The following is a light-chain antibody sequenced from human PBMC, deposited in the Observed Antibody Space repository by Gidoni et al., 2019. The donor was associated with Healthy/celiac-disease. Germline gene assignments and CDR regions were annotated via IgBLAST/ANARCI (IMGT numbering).Light chain of an antibody. CDR1: QSISSY. CDR3: QQSYSTPSWT. V-gene: IGKV1-39*01. Sequence: DIQMTQSPSSLSASVGDRVTITCRASQSISSYLNWYQQKPGKAPKLLIYAASSLQSGVPSRFSGSGSWTDFTLTISSLQPEDFTTYYCQQSYSTPSWTFXXXTKVEIK. J-gene: IGKJ1*01. CDR2: AAS.